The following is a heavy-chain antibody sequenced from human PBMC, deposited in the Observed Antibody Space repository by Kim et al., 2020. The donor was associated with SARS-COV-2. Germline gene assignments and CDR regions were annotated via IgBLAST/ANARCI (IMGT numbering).Heavy chain of an antibody. Sequence: NYNPALKSRVTRSVDTSKNQFSLKLSSVTAADTAVYYCARGDYGDYWFDPWGQGTLVTVSS. CDR3: ARGDYGDYWFDP. J-gene: IGHJ5*02. D-gene: IGHD4-17*01. V-gene: IGHV4-59*09.